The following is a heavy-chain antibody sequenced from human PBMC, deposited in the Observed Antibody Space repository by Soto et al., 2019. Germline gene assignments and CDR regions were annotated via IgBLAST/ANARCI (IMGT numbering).Heavy chain of an antibody. J-gene: IGHJ4*02. Sequence: GESLKISCKGSGYSFTSYWIGWVRQMPGKGLEWMGIIYPGDSDTRYSPSFQGQVTISADKSISTAYLQWSSLKASDTAMYYCARHAAGYCSGGSCYDPDLDYWGQGTLVTVSS. CDR2: IYPGDSDT. D-gene: IGHD2-15*01. CDR3: ARHAAGYCSGGSCYDPDLDY. CDR1: GYSFTSYW. V-gene: IGHV5-51*01.